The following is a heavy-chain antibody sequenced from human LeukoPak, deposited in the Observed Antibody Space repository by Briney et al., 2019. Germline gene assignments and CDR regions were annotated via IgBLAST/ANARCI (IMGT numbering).Heavy chain of an antibody. Sequence: ASVKVSCKASGGTFSSYAISWVRQAPGQGLEWMGGIIPIFGTANYAQKFQGRVTITADKSTSTAYMELSSLRSEGTAVYYCARAFSYSSSSGSWDYWGQGTLVTVSS. CDR2: IIPIFGTA. V-gene: IGHV1-69*06. J-gene: IGHJ4*02. D-gene: IGHD6-6*01. CDR1: GGTFSSYA. CDR3: ARAFSYSSSSGSWDY.